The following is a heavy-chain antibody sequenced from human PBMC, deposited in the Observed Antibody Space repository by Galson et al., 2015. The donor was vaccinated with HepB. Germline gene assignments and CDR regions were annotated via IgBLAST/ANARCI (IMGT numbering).Heavy chain of an antibody. CDR1: GFTFSSYG. CDR2: ISYDGSNK. V-gene: IGHV3-30*18. D-gene: IGHD4-11*01. J-gene: IGHJ5*02. CDR3: AKDLHSRAVTDWFDP. Sequence: SLRLSCAASGFTFSSYGMHWVRQAPGKGLEWVAVISYDGSNKYYADSVKGRFTISRDNSKNTLYLQMNSLRAEDTAVYYCAKDLHSRAVTDWFDPWGQGTLVTVSS.